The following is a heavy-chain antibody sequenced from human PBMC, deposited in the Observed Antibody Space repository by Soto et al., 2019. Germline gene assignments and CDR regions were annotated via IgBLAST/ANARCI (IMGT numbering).Heavy chain of an antibody. Sequence: EVQLLESGGGLVQPGGSLRLSCAASGFTFSSYAMSWVRQAPGKGLEWVSAISGSGGSTYYADSVKGRFTIARDNSKNTLYLQMNSLRAEDTAVYYCAKDSRLGDSWYGYWGQGTLVTVSS. CDR1: GFTFSSYA. CDR3: AKDSRLGDSWYGY. V-gene: IGHV3-23*01. D-gene: IGHD6-13*01. CDR2: ISGSGGST. J-gene: IGHJ4*02.